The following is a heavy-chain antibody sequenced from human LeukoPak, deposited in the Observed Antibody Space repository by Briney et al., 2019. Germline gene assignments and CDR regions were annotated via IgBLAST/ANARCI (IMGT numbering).Heavy chain of an antibody. CDR2: VSGGGGGT. Sequence: GGSLRLSCAASGFTFSTYAMNWVRQAPGKGLEWVSAVSGGGGGTYYPDSVKGRFTISRDNSKNTLYLQMNSLRVDDTAVYYCARTYDTSGLFYAFDIWGQGTVVTVSS. CDR1: GFTFSTYA. D-gene: IGHD3-22*01. J-gene: IGHJ3*02. V-gene: IGHV3-23*01. CDR3: ARTYDTSGLFYAFDI.